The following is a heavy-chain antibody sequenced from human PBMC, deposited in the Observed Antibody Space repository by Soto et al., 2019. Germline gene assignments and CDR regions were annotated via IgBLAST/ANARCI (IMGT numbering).Heavy chain of an antibody. CDR2: ISGSGGST. Sequence: EVQLLESGGGLEQPGGSLKLPFAASGLTFSSNPMTWFPKAPGKGLEWVSGISGSGGSTYYADSVKGRFTISRDNSKNTLYLQTNSLRAEDTAVYYCAKERGYNYGYDAMDVWGQGTTVTVSS. CDR3: AKERGYNYGYDAMDV. J-gene: IGHJ6*02. D-gene: IGHD5-18*01. CDR1: GLTFSSNP. V-gene: IGHV3-23*01.